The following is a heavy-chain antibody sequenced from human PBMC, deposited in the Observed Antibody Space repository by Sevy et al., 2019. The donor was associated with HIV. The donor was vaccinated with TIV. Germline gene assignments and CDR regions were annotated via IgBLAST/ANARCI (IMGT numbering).Heavy chain of an antibody. Sequence: SETLSLTCTVSGYSISSGYYWGWLRQPPGKGLEWIGSIYHSGSTYYNPSLKSRVTISVDTSKNQFSLKRGSVTAADTAVYYCARAQGPGLVSALGEGGTVTPGGLDYWGQGTLVTVSS. CDR3: ARAQGPGLVSALGEGGTVTPGGLDY. J-gene: IGHJ4*02. D-gene: IGHD6-19*01. CDR2: IYHSGST. V-gene: IGHV4-38-2*02. CDR1: GYSISSGYY.